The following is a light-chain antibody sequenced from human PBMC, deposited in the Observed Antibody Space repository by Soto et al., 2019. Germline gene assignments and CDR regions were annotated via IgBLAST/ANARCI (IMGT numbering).Light chain of an antibody. J-gene: IGKJ4*01. Sequence: DIQLTQSPSSLSASVGDRVTITCRASQGVADFLNWYQQKPGKAPKLLIYTTSTLQSGVPSRFSGSGSGTDFTLTINSLQPEEFATYYCQQSYSMFLSFGGGTRVEI. CDR3: QQSYSMFLS. CDR2: TTS. V-gene: IGKV1-39*01. CDR1: QGVADF.